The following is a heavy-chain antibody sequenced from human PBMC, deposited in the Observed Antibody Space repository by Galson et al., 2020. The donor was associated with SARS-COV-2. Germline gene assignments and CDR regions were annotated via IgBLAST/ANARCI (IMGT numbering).Heavy chain of an antibody. CDR2: IHSRGRT. J-gene: IGHJ4*02. Sequence: SETLSLTCTVSGDSISSTSYNWGYWGWIRQPPGKGLEWIGSIHSRGRTFYNPSLKSRVTISVDTSKNQFSLNLSSVTAADTAVYYCAVQGRFWRFDSWGQGTLVTVSS. CDR1: GDSISSTSYNWGY. V-gene: IGHV4-39*01. CDR3: AVQGRFWRFDS. D-gene: IGHD3-16*01.